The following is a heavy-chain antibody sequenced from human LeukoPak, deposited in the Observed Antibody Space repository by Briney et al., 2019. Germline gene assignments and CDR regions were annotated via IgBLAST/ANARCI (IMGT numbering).Heavy chain of an antibody. CDR2: ISISSSTI. CDR1: GFTFSSYS. D-gene: IGHD2-2*01. V-gene: IGHV3-48*04. J-gene: IGHJ6*03. Sequence: GGSLRLSCAASGFTFSSYSMNWVCQAPGKGLEWVSYISISSSTIYYADSVKGRFTISRDNAKSSLYLQMNSLRAEDTAVYYCARASKTLGYCTSTSCHYYYYMDVWGKGTTVAVSS. CDR3: ARASKTLGYCTSTSCHYYYYMDV.